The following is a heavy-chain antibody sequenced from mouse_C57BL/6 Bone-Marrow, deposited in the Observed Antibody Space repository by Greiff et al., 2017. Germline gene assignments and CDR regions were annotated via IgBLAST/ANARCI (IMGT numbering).Heavy chain of an antibody. CDR3: ARVRVYYYGSSHDY. Sequence: VQLQESGAELARPGASVKLSCKASGYTFTSYGISWVKQRTGQGLEWIGEIYPRSGNTYYNAKFKGKATLTADKSSSTAYMERRSLTSEDSAVXFCARVRVYYYGSSHDYWGQGTTLTVSS. CDR2: IYPRSGNT. V-gene: IGHV1-81*01. J-gene: IGHJ2*01. CDR1: GYTFTSYG. D-gene: IGHD1-1*01.